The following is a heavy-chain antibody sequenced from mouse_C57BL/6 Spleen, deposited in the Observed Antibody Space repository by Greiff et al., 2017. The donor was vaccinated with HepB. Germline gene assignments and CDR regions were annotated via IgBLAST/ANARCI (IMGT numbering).Heavy chain of an antibody. CDR3: ARSGNYYGSFDD. Sequence: VQLQESGTELVKPGASVKLSCKASGYTFTSYWMHWVKQRPGQGLEWIGNINPSNGGTNYNEKFKSKATLTVDKSSSTAYMQLSSLTSEDSAVYYCARSGNYYGSFDDWGQGTTLTVSS. D-gene: IGHD1-1*01. V-gene: IGHV1-53*01. CDR1: GYTFTSYW. CDR2: INPSNGGT. J-gene: IGHJ2*01.